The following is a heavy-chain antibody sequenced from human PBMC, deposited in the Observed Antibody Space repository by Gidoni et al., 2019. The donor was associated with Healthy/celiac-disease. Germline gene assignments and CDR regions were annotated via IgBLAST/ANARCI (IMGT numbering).Heavy chain of an antibody. D-gene: IGHD6-13*01. CDR2: IWYDGSNK. CDR1: GFTFSSYG. CDR3: ARDLSLIAAAGIFVY. Sequence: QVQLVESGGGVVQPGRSLRLSCAASGFTFSSYGMHWVRQAPGKGLEWVAVIWYDGSNKYYADSVKGRFTISRDNSKNTLYLQMNSLRAEDTAVYYCARDLSLIAAAGIFVYWGQGTLVTVSS. J-gene: IGHJ4*02. V-gene: IGHV3-33*01.